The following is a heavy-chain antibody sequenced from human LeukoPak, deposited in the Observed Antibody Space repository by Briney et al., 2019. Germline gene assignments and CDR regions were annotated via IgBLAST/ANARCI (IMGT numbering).Heavy chain of an antibody. CDR2: ISGSGGST. Sequence: GGSLRLSCAASGFTFSSYAMSWVRQAPGKGLEWVSAISGSGGSTYYADSVKGRFSISRDNSKNTLYLQMNSLRAEDTAVYYCAKDPNYDYVWGGFDYWGQGTLVTVSS. D-gene: IGHD3-16*01. CDR3: AKDPNYDYVWGGFDY. J-gene: IGHJ4*02. V-gene: IGHV3-23*01. CDR1: GFTFSSYA.